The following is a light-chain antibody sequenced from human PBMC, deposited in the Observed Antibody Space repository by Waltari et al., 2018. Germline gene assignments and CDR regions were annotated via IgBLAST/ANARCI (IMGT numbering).Light chain of an antibody. Sequence: SYALTQPPSVSVSPGQSATITCSGDNLGDKYASWYQQRPGQSPVLVIYQDVMRPSGIPERFTGSNSGNTATLTISGTQAMDEADYYCQTWDSSAGVFGGGTKLTVL. CDR3: QTWDSSAGV. CDR2: QDV. J-gene: IGLJ3*02. V-gene: IGLV3-1*01. CDR1: NLGDKY.